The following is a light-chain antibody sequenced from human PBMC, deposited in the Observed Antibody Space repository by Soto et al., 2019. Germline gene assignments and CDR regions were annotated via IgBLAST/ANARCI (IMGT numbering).Light chain of an antibody. V-gene: IGKV1-39*01. CDR2: DAS. CDR3: QQSYMHPIT. J-gene: IGKJ5*01. CDR1: QGIRND. Sequence: IQMTQSPSSLSASVVDRVTITCGASQGIRNDLGWYQQKPGKAPKLLIYDASRLQSRVPSRFSGSGGGTDFTLSISSVQPEDFATYFCQQSYMHPITFGQGTRLEIK.